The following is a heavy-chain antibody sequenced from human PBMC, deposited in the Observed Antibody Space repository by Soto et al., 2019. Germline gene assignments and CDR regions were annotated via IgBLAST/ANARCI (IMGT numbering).Heavy chain of an antibody. V-gene: IGHV3-74*01. CDR1: GFTFSSYW. Sequence: GSLRLSCAASGFTFSSYWMHWVRQAPGKGLVWVSRINSDGSSTSYADSVKGRFTISRDNAKNTLYLQMNSLRAEDTAVYYCARDTVLRYFDWLPDAAFDIWGQGTMVTVSS. D-gene: IGHD3-9*01. CDR2: INSDGSST. CDR3: ARDTVLRYFDWLPDAAFDI. J-gene: IGHJ3*02.